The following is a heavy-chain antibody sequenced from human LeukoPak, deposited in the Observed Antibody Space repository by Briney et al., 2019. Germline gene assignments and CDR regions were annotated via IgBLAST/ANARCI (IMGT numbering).Heavy chain of an antibody. Sequence: PGGSLRLSCAASGFTLSNAWMTWVRQAPGKGLEWIGRIKSNTGGGTTDYPAPVKGRFTISRDDSKNTLYLQMNSLKTEDTAVYYCTTTGCSGGSCYSDYWGQGTLVTVSS. CDR3: TTTGCSGGSCYSDY. J-gene: IGHJ4*02. V-gene: IGHV3-15*01. CDR2: IKSNTGGGTT. CDR1: GFTLSNAW. D-gene: IGHD2-15*01.